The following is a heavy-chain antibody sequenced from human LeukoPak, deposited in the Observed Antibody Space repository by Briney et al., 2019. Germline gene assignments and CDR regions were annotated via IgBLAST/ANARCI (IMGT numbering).Heavy chain of an antibody. Sequence: GASVKVSCKASGGTFSRYAISWVRQAPGQGLEWMGGIIPIFGTANYAQKFQGRVTMTTDTSTSTAYMELRSLRSDDTAVYYCARCPSGGLAARLTRRSNWFDPWGQGTLVTVSS. CDR2: IIPIFGTA. CDR1: GGTFSRYA. J-gene: IGHJ5*02. V-gene: IGHV1-69*05. CDR3: ARCPSGGLAARLTRRSNWFDP. D-gene: IGHD6-6*01.